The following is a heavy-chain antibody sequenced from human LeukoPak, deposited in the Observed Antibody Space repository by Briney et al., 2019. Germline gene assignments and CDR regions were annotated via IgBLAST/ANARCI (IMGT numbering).Heavy chain of an antibody. CDR2: INAGNGNT. CDR3: ARALDMVRGVIKDWFDP. V-gene: IGHV1-3*01. D-gene: IGHD3-10*01. J-gene: IGHJ5*02. Sequence: ASVKVSCKASGYTFTSYAMHWVRQAPGQRLEWMGWINAGNGNTKYSQKFQGRVTITRDTSASTAYMELSSLRSEDTAVYYCARALDMVRGVIKDWFDPWGQGTLVTVSS. CDR1: GYTFTSYA.